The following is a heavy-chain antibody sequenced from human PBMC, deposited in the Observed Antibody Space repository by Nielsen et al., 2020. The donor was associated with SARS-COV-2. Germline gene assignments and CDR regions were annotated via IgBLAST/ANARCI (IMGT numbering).Heavy chain of an antibody. J-gene: IGHJ6*02. CDR1: GGSFSGYY. CDR2: IYYSGST. Sequence: SETLSLTCAVYGGSFSGYYWGWIRQPPGKGLEWIGSIYYSGSTYYNPSLKSRVTISVDTSKNQFSLKLSSVTAADTAVYYCASQRYYYDSSGYYYGAYYYGMDVWGQGTTVTVSS. D-gene: IGHD3-22*01. CDR3: ASQRYYYDSSGYYYGAYYYGMDV. V-gene: IGHV4-39*01.